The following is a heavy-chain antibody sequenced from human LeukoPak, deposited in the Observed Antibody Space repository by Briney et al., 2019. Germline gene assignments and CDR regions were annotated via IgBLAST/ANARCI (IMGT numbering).Heavy chain of an antibody. CDR2: IKQDGSEK. J-gene: IGHJ6*03. CDR3: ARVATMVRGSLWSASNYYYYMDV. CDR1: GFTFSSYW. D-gene: IGHD3-10*01. V-gene: IGHV3-7*01. Sequence: PGGSLRLSCAASGFTFSSYWMSWVRQAPGKGLEWVANIKQDGSEKYYVDSVKGRFTISRDNAKNSLYLQMNSLRVEDTAVYYCARVATMVRGSLWSASNYYYYMDVWGKGTTVTISS.